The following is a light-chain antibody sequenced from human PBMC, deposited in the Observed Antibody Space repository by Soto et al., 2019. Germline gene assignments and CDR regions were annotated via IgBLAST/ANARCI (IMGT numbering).Light chain of an antibody. CDR3: QQYGSSLYT. CDR2: GAS. V-gene: IGKV3-20*01. Sequence: EIVLTQSPGTLSLSPGERATLSCRASQSVKSSYLAWYQQKPGQAPRLLIYGASSRATGIPDRFSGSGSGTDLTITISRLEPEDFAVYYCQQYGSSLYTFGQGTKLEIK. J-gene: IGKJ2*01. CDR1: QSVKSSY.